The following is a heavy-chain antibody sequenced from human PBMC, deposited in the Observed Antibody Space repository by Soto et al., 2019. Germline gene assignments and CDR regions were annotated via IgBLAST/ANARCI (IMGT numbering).Heavy chain of an antibody. V-gene: IGHV3-21*01. J-gene: IGHJ6*02. CDR1: GFTFSTYS. D-gene: IGHD6-6*01. Sequence: EVQLVESGGGLVKPGGSLRLSCAASGFTFSTYSMNWVRQAPGKGLEWVSSITSSSGYIYYADSVKGRFTISRDNAKNSLYLQMNSLRAEDTAVYYCARDEEARPYFYGMDVWGQGTTVTVSS. CDR2: ITSSSGYI. CDR3: ARDEEARPYFYGMDV.